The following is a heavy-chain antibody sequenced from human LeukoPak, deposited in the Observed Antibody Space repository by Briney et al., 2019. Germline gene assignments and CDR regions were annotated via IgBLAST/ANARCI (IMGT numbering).Heavy chain of an antibody. J-gene: IGHJ4*02. CDR1: GGSISSSSHY. CDR2: MYYRGST. CDR3: ATTTIRLGY. V-gene: IGHV4-39*07. Sequence: PSETLSLTCTVSGGSISSSSHYWGWICQPPGKGLEWIGSMYYRGSTYHNPSLKSRVTISVDTSKNQFSLKLSSVTAADTAVYYCATTTIRLGYWGQGTLVTVSS. D-gene: IGHD1-26*01.